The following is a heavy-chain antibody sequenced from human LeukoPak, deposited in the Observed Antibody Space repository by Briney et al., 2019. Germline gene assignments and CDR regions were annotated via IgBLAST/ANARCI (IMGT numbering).Heavy chain of an antibody. V-gene: IGHV4-61*02. CDR2: IYTSGST. J-gene: IGHJ4*02. D-gene: IGHD3-22*01. Sequence: SETLSLTSTVSGGSISSGSYYWSWIRQPAGKGLEWIGRIYTSGSTNYNPSLKSRVTISVDTSKSQFSLKLSSVTAADTAVYYCARDGDSSGYYFDYWGQGTLVTVSS. CDR3: ARDGDSSGYYFDY. CDR1: GGSISSGSYY.